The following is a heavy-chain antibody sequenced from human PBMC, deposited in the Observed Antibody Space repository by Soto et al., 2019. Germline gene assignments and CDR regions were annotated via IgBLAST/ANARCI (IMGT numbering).Heavy chain of an antibody. J-gene: IGHJ6*02. Sequence: PSETLSLTXTVSGGSISSGGYYWSWIRQHPGKGLEWIGYIYYSGSTYYNPSLKSRVTISVDTSKNQFSLKLSSVTAADTAVYYCARDPTYYYDSSRPTARGGMDVWGQGTTVTVSS. V-gene: IGHV4-31*02. D-gene: IGHD3-22*01. CDR1: GGSISSGGYY. CDR2: IYYSGST. CDR3: ARDPTYYYDSSRPTARGGMDV.